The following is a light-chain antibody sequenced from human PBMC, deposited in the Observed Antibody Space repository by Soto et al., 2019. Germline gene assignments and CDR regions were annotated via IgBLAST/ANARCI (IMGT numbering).Light chain of an antibody. CDR1: QSVSSN. CDR3: QQRSNFMYT. CDR2: DAS. Sequence: EIVLTQSPATLSLSPGERATLSCRASQSVSSNLAWYQQKPGQAPRLLIYDASNRATGIPARFSGSGSGTDFTLTISSLDPEDLAVYYCQQRSNFMYTFGQGTKVEIK. V-gene: IGKV3-11*01. J-gene: IGKJ2*01.